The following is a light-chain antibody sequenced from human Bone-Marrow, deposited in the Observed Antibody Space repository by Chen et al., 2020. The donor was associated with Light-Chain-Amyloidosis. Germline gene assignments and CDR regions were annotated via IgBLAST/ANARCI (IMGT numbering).Light chain of an antibody. CDR1: SSDVGGDNH. V-gene: IGLV2-14*01. Sequence: QSALTQPASVSGSPGQSITISCTGTSSDVGGDNHVSWYQQHPDKAPKLMIYEVTNRPSWVPDRFSGSKSDNTASLTISGLQTEDEADCFCSSYTITTTLVFGSGTRVTVL. J-gene: IGLJ1*01. CDR2: EVT. CDR3: SSYTITTTLV.